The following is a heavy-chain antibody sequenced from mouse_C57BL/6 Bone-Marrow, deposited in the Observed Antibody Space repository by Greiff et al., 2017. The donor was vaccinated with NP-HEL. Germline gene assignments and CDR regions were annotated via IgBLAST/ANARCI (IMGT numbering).Heavy chain of an antibody. V-gene: IGHV1-82*01. CDR1: GYAFSSSW. D-gene: IGHD1-1*01. J-gene: IGHJ4*01. CDR3: ARGYYGSSYEDAMDY. Sequence: VQLQQSGPELVKPGASVKISCKASGYAFSSSWMNWVKQRPGKGLEWIGRIYPGDGDTNYNGKFKGKATLTADKSSSTAYMQLSSLTSEDSAVYFCARGYYGSSYEDAMDYWGQGTSVTVSS. CDR2: IYPGDGDT.